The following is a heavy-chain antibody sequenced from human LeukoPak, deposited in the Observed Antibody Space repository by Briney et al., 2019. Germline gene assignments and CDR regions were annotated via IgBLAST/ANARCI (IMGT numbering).Heavy chain of an antibody. Sequence: GGSLRLSCAASGFTFSSYWMHWVRQAPGKGLVWVSRINSDGSSTSYADSVKGRFTISRDNAKNTLYLQMSSLRAEDTAVYYCVKDADYDILTGYYTPDYWGQGTLVTVSS. CDR2: INSDGSST. V-gene: IGHV3-74*01. CDR1: GFTFSSYW. CDR3: VKDADYDILTGYYTPDY. J-gene: IGHJ4*02. D-gene: IGHD3-9*01.